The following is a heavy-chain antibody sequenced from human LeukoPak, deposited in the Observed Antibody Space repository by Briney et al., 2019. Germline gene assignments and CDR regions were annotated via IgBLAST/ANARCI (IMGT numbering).Heavy chain of an antibody. CDR2: IIPIFGTA. V-gene: IGHV1-69*13. CDR3: ARDADTYKNWFDP. J-gene: IGHJ5*02. CDR1: GGTFSSYA. D-gene: IGHD5-24*01. Sequence: ASVKVSCKASGGTFSSYAISWVRQAPGQGLEWMGGIIPIFGTANYAQKFQGRVTITADESTCTAYMELSSLRSEDTAVYYCARDADTYKNWFDPWGQGTLVTVSS.